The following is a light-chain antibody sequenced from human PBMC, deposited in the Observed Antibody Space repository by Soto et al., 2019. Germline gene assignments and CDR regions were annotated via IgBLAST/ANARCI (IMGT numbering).Light chain of an antibody. CDR1: QSIGDND. V-gene: IGKV3-20*01. CDR2: RAS. J-gene: IGKJ4*01. CDR3: QQYGSSPH. Sequence: EIVLTQSPGTLSLSPGERGTLSCRASQSIGDNDLAWYQQKPGQAPRLLIYRASSRATGIPDRFSGSGSGTDLTLTISRLEPEDFAVYYCQQYGSSPHFGGGTKVEIK.